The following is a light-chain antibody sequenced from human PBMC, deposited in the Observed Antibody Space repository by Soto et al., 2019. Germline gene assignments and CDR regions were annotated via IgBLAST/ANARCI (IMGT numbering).Light chain of an antibody. CDR2: AAS. CDR1: QSISSY. CDR3: QQSYSTPLT. V-gene: IGKV1-39*01. J-gene: IGKJ4*01. Sequence: DIQMTQSPSSLSASVGDRVTITCRASQSISSYLNWYQQKPGKAPKLLIYAASSLKSGVPSRFSGSGSGTVFTLIISILQPEDLATYYYQQSYSTPLTFGGGTKVEIK.